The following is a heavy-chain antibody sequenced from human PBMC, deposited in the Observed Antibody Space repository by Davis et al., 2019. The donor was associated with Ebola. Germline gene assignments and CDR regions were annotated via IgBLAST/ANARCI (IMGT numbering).Heavy chain of an antibody. CDR1: GFIVSDKY. CDR3: ARHASGDFWYFGL. J-gene: IGHJ2*01. Sequence: GESLKISCAASGFIVSDKYMSWVRQAPGKGPEWVSVLYRDGRTYYADSVKGRFTISRDNSKNTLYLQMNSLRAEDTAMYYCARHASGDFWYFGLWGRGTLVTVSS. D-gene: IGHD3-10*01. CDR2: LYRDGRT. V-gene: IGHV3-53*01.